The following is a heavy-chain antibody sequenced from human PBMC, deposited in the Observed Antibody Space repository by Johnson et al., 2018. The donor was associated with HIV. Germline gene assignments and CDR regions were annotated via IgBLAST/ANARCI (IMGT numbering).Heavy chain of an antibody. CDR3: ARAPYNWNAGLFGAFDI. J-gene: IGHJ3*02. D-gene: IGHD1-20*01. CDR1: GFTFSSYA. V-gene: IGHV3-23*04. Sequence: VQLVESGGGLVQPGGSLRLSCAASGFTFSSYAMTWVRQAPGKGLEWVSNISGSGFDTLYADSVKGRFTISRDNAKKSLYLQMSSLKAEDTAVYYCARAPYNWNAGLFGAFDIWGQGTMVTVSS. CDR2: ISGSGFDT.